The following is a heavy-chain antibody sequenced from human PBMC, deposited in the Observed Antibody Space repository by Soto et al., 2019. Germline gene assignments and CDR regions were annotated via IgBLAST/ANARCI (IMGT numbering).Heavy chain of an antibody. D-gene: IGHD3-22*01. CDR3: ARDFFDSSDYTTNWFDP. J-gene: IGHJ5*02. CDR1: GDSLSNSRFY. Sequence: TSETLSLTCSVSGDSLSNSRFYWAWIRQPPGEGLEWIGSIYHTGNAYYNPSLKSRVTISVDTSKNQFSLKLTSVTAADAALYYCARDFFDSSDYTTNWFDPWGQGTLVTVSS. CDR2: IYHTGNA. V-gene: IGHV4-39*01.